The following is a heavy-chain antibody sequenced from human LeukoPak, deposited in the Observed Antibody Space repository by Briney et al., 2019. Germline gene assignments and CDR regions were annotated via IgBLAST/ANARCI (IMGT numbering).Heavy chain of an antibody. CDR3: AREGGNYYYDSSGYSLGAFDI. CDR1: GFTFSSYA. J-gene: IGHJ3*02. V-gene: IGHV3-30-3*01. Sequence: GGSLRLSCAASGFTFSSYAMHWVRQAPGKGLEWVAVISYDGSNKYYADSVKGRFTISRDNSKNTLYLQMNSLRAEDTAVYYCAREGGNYYYDSSGYSLGAFDIWGQGTMVTVSS. CDR2: ISYDGSNK. D-gene: IGHD3-22*01.